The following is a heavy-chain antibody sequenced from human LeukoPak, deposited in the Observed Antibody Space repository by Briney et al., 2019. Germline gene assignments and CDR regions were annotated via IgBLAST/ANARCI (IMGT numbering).Heavy chain of an antibody. D-gene: IGHD2-21*02. Sequence: SVKVSCKASGGTFSSYAISWVRQAPGQGLEWMGRIIPILGIANYAQKFQGRVTITADKSTSTAYMELSSLRSEDTAVYYCARAPVPYCGGDCYGYFDLWDRGTLVTVSS. CDR1: GGTFSSYA. V-gene: IGHV1-69*04. CDR3: ARAPVPYCGGDCYGYFDL. J-gene: IGHJ2*01. CDR2: IIPILGIA.